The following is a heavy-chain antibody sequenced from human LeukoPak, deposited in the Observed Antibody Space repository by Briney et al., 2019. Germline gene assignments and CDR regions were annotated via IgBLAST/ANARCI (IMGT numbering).Heavy chain of an antibody. D-gene: IGHD6-13*01. V-gene: IGHV3-66*01. J-gene: IGHJ6*02. CDR3: AKLGRAAAGADYYYYGMDV. CDR1: GFTVSSNY. CDR2: ILGGGGT. Sequence: TGGSLRLSCAASGFTVSSNYMTWVRQAPGKGLEWVSVILGGGGTYYADSVKGRFTISRDNSKNTLYLQMNSLRAEDTAVYYCAKLGRAAAGADYYYYGMDVWGQGTTVTVSS.